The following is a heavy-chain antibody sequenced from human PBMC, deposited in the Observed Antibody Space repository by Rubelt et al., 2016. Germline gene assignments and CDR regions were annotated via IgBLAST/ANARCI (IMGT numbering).Heavy chain of an antibody. CDR1: GGSFSGYY. CDR3: ARLEGHSGYDLYYFDY. D-gene: IGHD5-12*01. J-gene: IGHJ4*02. CDR2: INHSGST. V-gene: IGHV4-34*01. Sequence: QVQLQQWGAGLLKPSETLSLTCAVYGGSFSGYYWSWIRQPPGKGLEWIGEINHSGSTNYNPSLKSRVTISGDTSKNQFSLKLSSVTAADTAVYYCARLEGHSGYDLYYFDYWGQGTLVTVSS.